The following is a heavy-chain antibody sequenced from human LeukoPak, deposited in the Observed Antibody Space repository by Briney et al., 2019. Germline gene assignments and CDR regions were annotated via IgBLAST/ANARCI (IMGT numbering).Heavy chain of an antibody. V-gene: IGHV3-30-3*01. D-gene: IGHD1-26*01. CDR2: ISHDGSAQ. CDR3: ARDLSGTYMVDY. CDR1: GCTFSNYA. J-gene: IGHJ4*02. Sequence: GGSLRLSCAVSGCTFSNYAMHWVRQAPGEGLEWEAFISHDGSAQSYADSVKGRFTISRDNSKNTLYLQMNSLRPEDTAVYYCARDLSGTYMVDYWGQGTLVAVSS.